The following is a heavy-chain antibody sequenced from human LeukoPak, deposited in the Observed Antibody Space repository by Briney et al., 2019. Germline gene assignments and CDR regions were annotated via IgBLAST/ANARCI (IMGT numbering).Heavy chain of an antibody. CDR1: GFTFSSYG. Sequence: PGGSLRLSCAASGFTFSSYGMHWVRQAPGKGLEWVAVISYDGSNKYYADSVKGRFTISRDNSKNTLYLQMNSLRAEDTAVYYCAREDRYGAFDIWGQGTMVTVSS. D-gene: IGHD1-14*01. CDR2: ISYDGSNK. CDR3: AREDRYGAFDI. V-gene: IGHV3-30*03. J-gene: IGHJ3*02.